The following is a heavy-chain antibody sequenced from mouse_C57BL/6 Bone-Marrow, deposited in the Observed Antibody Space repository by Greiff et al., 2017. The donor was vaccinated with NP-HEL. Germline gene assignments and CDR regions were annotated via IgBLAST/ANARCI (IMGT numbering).Heavy chain of an antibody. CDR2: ISYDGSN. CDR3: ARDQSNVFAY. J-gene: IGHJ3*01. V-gene: IGHV3-6*01. D-gene: IGHD2-5*01. CDR1: GYSITSGYY. Sequence: DVQLQESGPGLVKPSQSLSLTCSVTGYSITSGYYWNWIRQFPGNKLEWMGYISYDGSNNYNPSLKNRIPITRDTSKNQFFLKLNSVTTEDTATYYCARDQSNVFAYWGQGTLVTVSA.